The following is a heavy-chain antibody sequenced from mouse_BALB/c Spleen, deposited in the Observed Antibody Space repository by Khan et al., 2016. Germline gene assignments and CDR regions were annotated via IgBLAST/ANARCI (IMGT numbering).Heavy chain of an antibody. CDR3: ACEGLRRGFAY. D-gene: IGHD2-4*01. CDR2: SSDGGSNT. CDR1: GFTFSDYY. V-gene: IGHV5-4*02. Sequence: EVQLVESGGGLVKPGGSLKLSCAASGFTFSDYYRYWVRQTPEKRLEGGATSSDGGSNTYYTESVKGRITISRDNAKNKLYLQMSSLKTEDTAMSYCACEGLRRGFAYWGQGTLVTVSA. J-gene: IGHJ3*01.